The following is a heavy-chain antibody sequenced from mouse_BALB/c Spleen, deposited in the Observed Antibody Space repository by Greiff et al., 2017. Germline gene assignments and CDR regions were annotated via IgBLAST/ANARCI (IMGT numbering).Heavy chain of an antibody. CDR2: IDPANGNT. CDR3: ARWGNYAMDY. Sequence: EVKVVESGAELVKPGASVKLSCTASGFNIKDTYMHWVKQRPEQGLEWIGRIDPANGNTKYDPKFQGKATITADTSSNTAYLQLSSLTSEDTAVYYCARWGNYAMDYWGQGTSVTVSS. V-gene: IGHV14-3*02. CDR1: GFNIKDTY. J-gene: IGHJ4*01.